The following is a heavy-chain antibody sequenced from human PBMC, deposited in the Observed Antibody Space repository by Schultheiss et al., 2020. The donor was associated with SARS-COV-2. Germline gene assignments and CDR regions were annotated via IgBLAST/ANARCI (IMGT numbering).Heavy chain of an antibody. V-gene: IGHV4-34*01. CDR3: ARGHEDYYGSGSSKYRPPFGY. CDR1: GGSISSYY. D-gene: IGHD3-10*01. J-gene: IGHJ4*02. CDR2: INHSGST. Sequence: SETLSLTCTVSGGSISSYYWGWIRQPPGKGLEWIGEINHSGSTNYNPSLKSRVTISVDTSKNQFSLKLSSVTAADTAVYYCARGHEDYYGSGSSKYRPPFGYWGQGTLVTVSS.